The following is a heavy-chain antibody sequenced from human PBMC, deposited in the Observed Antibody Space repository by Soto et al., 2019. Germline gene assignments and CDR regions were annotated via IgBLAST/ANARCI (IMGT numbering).Heavy chain of an antibody. CDR2: ISYDGSNK. CDR1: GFTFSSYA. Sequence: VGSLRLSCAASGFTFSSYAMHWVRQAPGKGLGWVAVISYDGSNKYYADSVKGRFTISRDNSKNTLYLQMNSLRAEDTAVYYCARDRMSIVVTAIHYYYYGMDVWGQGTTVTVSS. CDR3: ARDRMSIVVTAIHYYYYGMDV. V-gene: IGHV3-30-3*01. J-gene: IGHJ6*02. D-gene: IGHD2-21*02.